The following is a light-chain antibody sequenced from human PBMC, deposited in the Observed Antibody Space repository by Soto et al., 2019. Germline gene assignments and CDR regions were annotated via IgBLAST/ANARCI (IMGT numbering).Light chain of an antibody. CDR1: QSVRSN. Sequence: EIVMTQSPATLSVSPGERATLSCRASQSVRSNLAWYQQKPGQAPRLLIYGASTRATGIPARFSGSGSGTEFTLTIMSLQSEGFAVYYWQQYNNLPPLTFGGGTKVEIK. J-gene: IGKJ4*01. V-gene: IGKV3-15*01. CDR2: GAS. CDR3: QQYNNLPPLT.